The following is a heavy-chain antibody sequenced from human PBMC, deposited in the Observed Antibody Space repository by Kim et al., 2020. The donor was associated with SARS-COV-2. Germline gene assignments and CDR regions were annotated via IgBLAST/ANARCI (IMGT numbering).Heavy chain of an antibody. Sequence: NPSLKSRVTISVDTSKNQFSLKLSSVTAADTAVYYCARDDRIVATKFDYWGQGTLVTVSS. CDR3: ARDDRIVATKFDY. D-gene: IGHD5-12*01. V-gene: IGHV4-34*01. J-gene: IGHJ4*02.